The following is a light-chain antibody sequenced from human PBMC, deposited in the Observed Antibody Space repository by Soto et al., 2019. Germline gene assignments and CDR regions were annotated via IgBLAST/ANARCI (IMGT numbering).Light chain of an antibody. CDR1: SSDVGGYNY. J-gene: IGLJ1*01. V-gene: IGLV2-14*01. Sequence: QSALTQPASVSGSPGQSITISCTGTSSDVGGYNYVSWYQQHPGKAPKLMIYDVSNRPPGVSNRFSGSKSGNTASLTISGLQAEDEADYYCSSYTRSSTLYVFGTGTKVTVL. CDR3: SSYTRSSTLYV. CDR2: DVS.